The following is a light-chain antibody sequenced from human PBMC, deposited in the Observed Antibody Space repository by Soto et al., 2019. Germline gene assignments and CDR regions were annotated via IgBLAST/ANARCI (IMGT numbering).Light chain of an antibody. Sequence: QSALTQPASVSGSPGQSITISCTGTSSDDGSYNYVSWYQQHPGKAPKLMIYDVTSRPSGVSNRFSGSKSGNTASLTISGLQAEDEADYYCTSYTSISTVVFGGGTKLTVL. CDR2: DVT. J-gene: IGLJ2*01. V-gene: IGLV2-14*01. CDR3: TSYTSISTVV. CDR1: SSDDGSYNY.